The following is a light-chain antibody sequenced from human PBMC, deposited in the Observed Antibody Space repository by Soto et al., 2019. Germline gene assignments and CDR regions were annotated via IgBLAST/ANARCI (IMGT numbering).Light chain of an antibody. V-gene: IGLV2-8*01. Sequence: QSALTQPPSASGSPGQPVTTSCTGTSSDVGGYNRVSWYQHHPGKAPKLIIYEVFKRPSGVPDRFSGSKSGNTASLTVSGLQAEDEADYYCNSYAGNSWVFGGGTKLTVL. J-gene: IGLJ3*02. CDR1: SSDVGGYNR. CDR3: NSYAGNSWV. CDR2: EVF.